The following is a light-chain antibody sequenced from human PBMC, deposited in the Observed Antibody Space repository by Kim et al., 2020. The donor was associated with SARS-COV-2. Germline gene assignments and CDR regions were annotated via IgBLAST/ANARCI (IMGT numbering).Light chain of an antibody. J-gene: IGKJ2*01. CDR2: AAS. V-gene: IGKV1-39*01. Sequence: SAQVGNRVTTTGRASQSISSYLNWYQKKPGKAPKLLIYAASSLQSGVPSRFSGSGSGTDFTLTISSLQPEDFANYYCQQSYSTPYTFGQGTKLEI. CDR3: QQSYSTPYT. CDR1: QSISSY.